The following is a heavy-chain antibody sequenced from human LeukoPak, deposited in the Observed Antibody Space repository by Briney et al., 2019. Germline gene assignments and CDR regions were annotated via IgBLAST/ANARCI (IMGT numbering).Heavy chain of an antibody. D-gene: IGHD3-22*01. CDR2: INPNSGGT. CDR3: AREKEYCYDSSGYNFDY. Sequence: GASVKVSCKASGYTFTGYYMHWVRQAPGQGLEWMGWINPNSGGTNYAQKFQGRVTMTRDTSISTAYMELSRLRSDDTAVYYCAREKEYCYDSSGYNFDYWGQGTLVTVSS. V-gene: IGHV1-2*02. J-gene: IGHJ4*02. CDR1: GYTFTGYY.